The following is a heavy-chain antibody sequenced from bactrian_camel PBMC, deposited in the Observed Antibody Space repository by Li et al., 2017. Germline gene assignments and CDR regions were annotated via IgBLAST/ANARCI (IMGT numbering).Heavy chain of an antibody. CDR3: AADVRWDCYSGSWLSQRHSPDFGY. J-gene: IGHJ6*01. CDR1: GYTYGHYY. CDR2: ILPGGGMA. D-gene: IGHD3*01. Sequence: QLVESGGGSVQPGGSLRLSCLTSGYTYGHYYVGWFRQTPGNEREGVATILPGGGMATYHASVKGRFTISLDAAANTLYLQMDSLRPEDTAMYYCAADVRWDCYSGSWLSQRHSPDFGYWGQGTQVTVS. V-gene: IGHV3S28*01.